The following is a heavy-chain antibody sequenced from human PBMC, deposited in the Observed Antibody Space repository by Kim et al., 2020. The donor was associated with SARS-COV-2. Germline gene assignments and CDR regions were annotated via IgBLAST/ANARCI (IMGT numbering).Heavy chain of an antibody. J-gene: IGHJ4*01. CDR3: AKAYYYGSGSSYKTFDS. D-gene: IGHD3-10*01. V-gene: IGHV3-23*01. CDR1: GFTFTNYA. Sequence: GGSLRLSCAASGFTFTNYAMSWVRQAPGKGLEWVSGITSSATPYYADSVKGRFTISRDNSKNTLYLQMNSLSAEDTAVYYCAKAYYYGSGSSYKTFDSWGQGTLVTVS. CDR2: ITSSATP.